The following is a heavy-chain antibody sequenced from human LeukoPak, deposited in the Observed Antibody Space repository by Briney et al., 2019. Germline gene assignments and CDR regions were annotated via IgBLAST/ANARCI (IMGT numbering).Heavy chain of an antibody. V-gene: IGHV1-18*04. D-gene: IGHD4/OR15-4a*01. CDR1: TYIFFTHG. CDR3: ARQVDKTMALPDF. CDR2: ISGYNGNT. Sequence: GASVKVSCKASTYIFFTHGITWVRQAPGQGREWMGWISGYNGNTNYAQKLQDRVTMTIDTSTNTAYLELRSLRSDDTAVYYCARQVDKTMALPDFWGRGTLVTVSS. J-gene: IGHJ4*02.